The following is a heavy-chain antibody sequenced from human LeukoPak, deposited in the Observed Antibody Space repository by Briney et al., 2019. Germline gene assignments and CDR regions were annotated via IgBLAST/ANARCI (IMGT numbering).Heavy chain of an antibody. CDR1: GFTFNSYA. V-gene: IGHV3-23*01. CDR2: VFGSGET. CDR3: AKYGSSSPHYPHY. Sequence: GGSLRLSCEASGFTFNSYAMAWVRQAPGKGLEWVSSVFGSGETHYTDSVKGRFTISRDNSKNTVYLQMNSLRAEDTAIYYCAKYGSSSPHYPHYWGQGTLVTVSS. J-gene: IGHJ4*02. D-gene: IGHD2-2*01.